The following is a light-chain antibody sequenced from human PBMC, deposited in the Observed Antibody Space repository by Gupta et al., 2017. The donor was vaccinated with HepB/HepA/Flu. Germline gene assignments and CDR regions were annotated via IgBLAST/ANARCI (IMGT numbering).Light chain of an antibody. CDR3: QQRSYWPPRLT. Sequence: ETVLTQSPGTLSLSPGERATLSCRASQSVSSYLAWYQHKPGQAPRLLNYDASNRATGIPARFSGSGSGTHFTLTISSLEPEDFAVYYCQQRSYWPPRLTFGPGTKVDIK. CDR1: QSVSSY. V-gene: IGKV3-11*01. CDR2: DAS. J-gene: IGKJ3*01.